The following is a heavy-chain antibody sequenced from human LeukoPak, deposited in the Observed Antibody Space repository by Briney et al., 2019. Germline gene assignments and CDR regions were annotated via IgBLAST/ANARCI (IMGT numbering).Heavy chain of an antibody. CDR1: GLTFSNYW. J-gene: IGHJ4*02. CDR2: INQVGSEK. CDR3: AAGDAFDY. D-gene: IGHD2-21*02. V-gene: IGHV3-7*01. Sequence: PGGSLRLSCAVSGLTFSNYWMSWVRQAPGKGLEWVANINQVGSEKYYVDSVKGRFTIFRDNAKNSLYVQMNSLRAEDTAVYYCAAGDAFDYWGQGALVSVSS.